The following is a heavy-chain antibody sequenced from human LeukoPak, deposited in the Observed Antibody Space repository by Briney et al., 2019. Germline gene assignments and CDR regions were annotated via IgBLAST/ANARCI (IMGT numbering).Heavy chain of an antibody. J-gene: IGHJ6*03. D-gene: IGHD3-3*01. Sequence: ASVKVSCKASGYTFTSYDINWVRQATGQGLEWMGWMNPNSGNTGYAQKFQGRVTITRNTSISTAYMELSSLRSEDTAVYYCARGVGSERDYDFWSGYSYYMDVWGKGTTVTVSS. V-gene: IGHV1-8*03. CDR2: MNPNSGNT. CDR1: GYTFTSYD. CDR3: ARGVGSERDYDFWSGYSYYMDV.